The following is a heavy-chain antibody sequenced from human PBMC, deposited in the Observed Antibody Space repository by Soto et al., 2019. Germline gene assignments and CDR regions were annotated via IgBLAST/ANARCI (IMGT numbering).Heavy chain of an antibody. Sequence: RRSVRLSCGASACTLSTYALSGFRHAPEKRTERDSAISGSGGSTYYADSAKSRFTISRDNYKNTLYLKINSLRTEDTAEDYCARDRPQYDGYCDRLSVRGQGTTVLVSS. D-gene: IGHD6-25*01. V-gene: IGHV3-23*01. J-gene: IGHJ6*01. CDR1: ACTLSTYA. CDR3: ARDRPQYDGYCDRLSV. CDR2: ISGSGGST.